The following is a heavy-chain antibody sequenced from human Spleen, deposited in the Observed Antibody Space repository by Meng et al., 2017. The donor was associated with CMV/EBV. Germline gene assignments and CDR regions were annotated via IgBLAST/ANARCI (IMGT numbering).Heavy chain of an antibody. V-gene: IGHV1-2*02. CDR3: ARDLGYGDYVGNLGYYYYGMDV. Sequence: ASVKVSCKASGYTFTGYYIHWVRQAPGQGPEWMGWISPNSGGTNYIQKFQGRVTMTRDTSIDTAYMELSRLRSEDTAVYYCARDLGYGDYVGNLGYYYYGMDVWGQGTTVTVSS. J-gene: IGHJ6*02. D-gene: IGHD4-17*01. CDR2: ISPNSGGT. CDR1: GYTFTGYY.